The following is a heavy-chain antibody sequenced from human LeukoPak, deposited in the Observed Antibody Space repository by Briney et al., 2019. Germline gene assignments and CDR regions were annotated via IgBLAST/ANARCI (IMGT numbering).Heavy chain of an antibody. V-gene: IGHV4-39*07. CDR2: MYHGGST. CDR3: ARDEHYDFWRGYTYYFDY. CDR1: GGSISSSSYY. J-gene: IGHJ4*02. Sequence: KPSQTLSLTCAVSGGSISSSSYYWGWIRQPPGKGLEWIGSMYHGGSTDYNPSLKSRVTISVDTSKNQFSLKLNSVTAADTAVYYCARDEHYDFWRGYTYYFDYWGQGTLVTVPS. D-gene: IGHD3-3*01.